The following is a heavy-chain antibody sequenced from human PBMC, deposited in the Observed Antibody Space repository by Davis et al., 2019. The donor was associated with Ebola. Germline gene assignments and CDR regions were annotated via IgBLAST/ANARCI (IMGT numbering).Heavy chain of an antibody. CDR3: ARSDLTYYYDSSGYYARYNWFDP. D-gene: IGHD3-22*01. Sequence: SETLSLTCAVYGGSFSGHYWSWVRQPPGKGLEWIAFIYSSGSTNYNPSLKSRVTISVDTSKNQFSLKLSSVTAADTAVYYCARSDLTYYYDSSGYYARYNWFDPWGQGTLVTVSS. CDR2: IYSSGST. J-gene: IGHJ5*02. V-gene: IGHV4-4*08. CDR1: GGSFSGHY.